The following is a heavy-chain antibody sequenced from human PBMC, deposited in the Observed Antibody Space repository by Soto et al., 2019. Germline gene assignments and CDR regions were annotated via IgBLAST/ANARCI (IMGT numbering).Heavy chain of an antibody. V-gene: IGHV4-39*01. CDR1: GGSISSSSYY. CDR2: IYYSGST. J-gene: IGHJ4*02. Sequence: SETLSLTCTVSGGSISSSSYYWGWIRQPPGKGLEWIGSIYYSGSTYYNPSLKSRVTISVDTSKNQFSLKLSSVTAADTAVYYCARLGAASPRLFNYSGQGTLITVSS. CDR3: ARLGAASPRLFNY. D-gene: IGHD2-15*01.